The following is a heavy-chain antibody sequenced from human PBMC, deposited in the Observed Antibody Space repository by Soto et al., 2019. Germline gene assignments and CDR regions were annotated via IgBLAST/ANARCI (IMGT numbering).Heavy chain of an antibody. Sequence: QVQLQESGPGLVKPSETLSLTCTVSGGSISSGPYSWGWIRQPPGEGLEWIGTFHYSENTYYNPSLESRVTISVDTSKNQFSPKVTSVTVADTAMYYCARLGGFCSSTSCYGFYGMDVWGQGTRVIVSS. D-gene: IGHD2-2*01. V-gene: IGHV4-39*01. CDR2: FHYSENT. CDR1: GGSISSGPYS. J-gene: IGHJ6*02. CDR3: ARLGGFCSSTSCYGFYGMDV.